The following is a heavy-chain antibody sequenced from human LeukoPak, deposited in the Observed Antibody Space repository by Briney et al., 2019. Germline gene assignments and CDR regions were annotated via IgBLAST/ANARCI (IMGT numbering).Heavy chain of an antibody. J-gene: IGHJ4*02. V-gene: IGHV4-39*01. Sequence: SETLSLTCSVSGDSITSSSYSWAWFRQPPEKGLEWIGSIYYTGGTNYSPSLKSRVTISVDTSKNQFSLMLSSVTAADTAVYYCARHGGTRITLIEVYYFDSWGQGTLVTVSS. CDR1: GDSITSSSYS. CDR3: ARHGGTRITLIEVYYFDS. CDR2: IYYTGGT. D-gene: IGHD4-11*01.